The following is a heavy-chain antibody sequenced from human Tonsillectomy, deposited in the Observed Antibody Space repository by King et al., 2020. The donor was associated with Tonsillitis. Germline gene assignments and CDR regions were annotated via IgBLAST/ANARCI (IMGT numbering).Heavy chain of an antibody. CDR3: ARGGEYRYGYLDY. Sequence: ELQLQESGGGLVQPGGSLRLSCAASGFTFSRYWMHWVRQAPGKGLVWVSRINSDGSTTSYADSVKGRFTISRDNAKNTLYLQMNSLRAEETAVYYCARGGEYRYGYLDYWGQGILVTVPS. CDR1: GFTFSRYW. J-gene: IGHJ4*02. D-gene: IGHD5-18*01. CDR2: INSDGSTT. V-gene: IGHV3-74*01.